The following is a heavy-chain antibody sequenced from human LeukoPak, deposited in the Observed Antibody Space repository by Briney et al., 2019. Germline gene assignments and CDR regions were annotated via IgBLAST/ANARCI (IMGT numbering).Heavy chain of an antibody. Sequence: GGSLRLSCAASGCTFDDYAMHWVRQAPGKGLEWVSGISWNSGSIGYADSVKGRFTISSDNAKNSLYLQMTSLRAEDTAVYYCARNLPAADYWGQGTLVTVSS. CDR3: ARNLPAADY. D-gene: IGHD2-2*01. CDR2: ISWNSGSI. V-gene: IGHV3-9*01. J-gene: IGHJ4*02. CDR1: GCTFDDYA.